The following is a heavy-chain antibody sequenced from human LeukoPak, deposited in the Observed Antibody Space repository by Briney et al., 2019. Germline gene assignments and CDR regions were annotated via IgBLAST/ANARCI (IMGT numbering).Heavy chain of an antibody. J-gene: IGHJ4*02. D-gene: IGHD3-3*01. V-gene: IGHV1-2*02. CDR2: INPNSGGT. Sequence: ASVKVSCKASGYTFTGYYMHWVRQAPGQGLEWMEWINPNSGGTNYAQKFQGRVTMTRDTSISTAYMELSRLRSDDTAVYYCARESHFGVVIIPPYFDYWGQGTLVTVSS. CDR3: ARESHFGVVIIPPYFDY. CDR1: GYTFTGYY.